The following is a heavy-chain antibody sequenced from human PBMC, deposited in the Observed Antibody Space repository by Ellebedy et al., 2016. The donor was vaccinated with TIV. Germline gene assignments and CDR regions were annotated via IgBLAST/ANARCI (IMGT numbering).Heavy chain of an antibody. J-gene: IGHJ1*01. CDR2: FNPILGTA. Sequence: AASVKVSCKAFGGTFSNYAVIWVRHAPAQGPEWMGRFNPILGTANYAQKFQGRVTMTADKSTGTDYMEMTSLRSEDTAVYYCAADYGDYIIEEWGQGTLITVSS. CDR3: AADYGDYIIEE. V-gene: IGHV1-69*04. D-gene: IGHD4-17*01. CDR1: GGTFSNYA.